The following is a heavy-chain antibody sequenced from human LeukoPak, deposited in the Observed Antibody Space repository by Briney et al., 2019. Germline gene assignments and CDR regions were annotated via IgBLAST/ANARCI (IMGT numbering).Heavy chain of an antibody. V-gene: IGHV4-34*01. CDR1: GGSFSGYY. Sequence: SETLSLTCAVYGGSFSGYYWSWIRQPPGKGLEWIGEINHSGSTNYNPSLKSRVTMSVDTSKNQFSLSLNSVTPEDTAVYYCARNLIPEQLVVNFWGQGTLVTVSS. D-gene: IGHD6-13*01. CDR2: INHSGST. CDR3: ARNLIPEQLVVNF. J-gene: IGHJ4*02.